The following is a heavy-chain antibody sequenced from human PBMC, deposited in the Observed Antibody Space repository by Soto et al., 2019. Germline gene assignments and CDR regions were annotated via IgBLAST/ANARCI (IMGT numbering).Heavy chain of an antibody. J-gene: IGHJ4*02. V-gene: IGHV3-30-3*01. CDR3: ARVIGATGTFDY. Sequence: QVQLVESGGGVVQPGRSLRLSCAASGFTFSSYAMHWVRQAPGKGLEWVAVISYDGSNKYYADSVKGRFTISRDNSKNTLYLQMNSLRAEDTAVYYCARVIGATGTFDYWGQGTLVTVSS. CDR2: ISYDGSNK. CDR1: GFTFSSYA. D-gene: IGHD1-26*01.